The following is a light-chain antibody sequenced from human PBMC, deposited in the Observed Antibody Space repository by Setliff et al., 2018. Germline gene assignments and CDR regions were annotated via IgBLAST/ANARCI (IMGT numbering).Light chain of an antibody. J-gene: IGLJ1*01. CDR1: SSDVGSYDF. CDR3: SSYTSSSTYV. Sequence: ALTQHAAVSGSPGQSITISCSGTSSDVGSYDFVSWYQQHAGKAPKLIIYDVSNRPSGVSNRFSGSKAGNTASLTISGLQADDEADYYCSSYTSSSTYVFGTGTKVTVL. V-gene: IGLV2-14*03. CDR2: DVS.